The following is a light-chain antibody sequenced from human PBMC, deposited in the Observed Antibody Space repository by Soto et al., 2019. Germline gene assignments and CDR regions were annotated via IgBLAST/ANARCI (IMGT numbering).Light chain of an antibody. J-gene: IGKJ4*01. CDR3: GQLESYPST. CDR2: AAS. CDR1: QGIKTF. V-gene: IGKV1-9*01. Sequence: IPLTQSPSSLSASVGDRVTITCRASQGIKTFLAWYQQKPGKAPKLLIYAASTLQSGVPSRFSGSGSGTDFTLTISSLQPEDVATYYCGQLESYPSTFGGGTKVAIK.